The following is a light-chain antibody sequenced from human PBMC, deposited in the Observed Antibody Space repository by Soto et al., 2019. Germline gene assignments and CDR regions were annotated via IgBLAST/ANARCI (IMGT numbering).Light chain of an antibody. CDR2: GAS. V-gene: IGKV3-15*01. CDR3: QQYNNWPPLT. CDR1: QSVSSN. J-gene: IGKJ4*01. Sequence: EIVMTQSPANLSVSPGERATLSCRASQSVSSNLAWYQQKPGQAPRLLIHGASTRATGIPARFSGSGSGTEFTLTISSLQSEDFAVYYCQQYNNWPPLTFGGGTKVEIK.